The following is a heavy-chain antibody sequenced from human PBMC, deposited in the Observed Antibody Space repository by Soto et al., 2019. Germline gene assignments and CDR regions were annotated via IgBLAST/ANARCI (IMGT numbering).Heavy chain of an antibody. D-gene: IGHD5-18*01. CDR3: ARHTAMDLYFDY. CDR1: GGSISSSSYY. CDR2: IYYSGST. V-gene: IGHV4-39*01. J-gene: IGHJ4*02. Sequence: QLQLQESGPGLVKPSETLSLTCTVSGGSISSSSYYWGWIRQPPGKGLEWIGSIYYSGSTYYNPSLKSRVTISVDTSKNQFSLKLSSVTAADTAVYYCARHTAMDLYFDYWGQGTLVTVSS.